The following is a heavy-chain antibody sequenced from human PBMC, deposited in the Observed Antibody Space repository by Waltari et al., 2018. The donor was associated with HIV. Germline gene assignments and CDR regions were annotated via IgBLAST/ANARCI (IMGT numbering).Heavy chain of an antibody. CDR2: IYPGDSDI. CDR1: GYRFTSYW. CDR3: ARGYYYGSGNYYSRTDY. J-gene: IGHJ4*02. D-gene: IGHD3-10*01. V-gene: IGHV5-51*03. Sequence: EVQLVQSGAEVKKPGESLKISCKGSGYRFTSYWNVWVRRLPGKGLEWMGIIYPGDSDIRYSPSFQGQVTISADKSITTAYLQWSSLKASDTAMYYCARGYYYGSGNYYSRTDYWGQGTLVTVSS.